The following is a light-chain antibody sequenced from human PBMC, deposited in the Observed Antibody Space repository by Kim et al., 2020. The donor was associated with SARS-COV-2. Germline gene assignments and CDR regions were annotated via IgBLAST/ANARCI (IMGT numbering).Light chain of an antibody. J-gene: IGKJ1*01. V-gene: IGKV1-8*01. Sequence: ASTGDRVTITCRASQGISSYLAWYQQKPGKAPKLLIYAASTLQGGVPSRFSGSGSGTYFTLTISCLQSEDFATYYCQQYFSYSWTFGQGTKVDIK. CDR2: AAS. CDR3: QQYFSYSWT. CDR1: QGISSY.